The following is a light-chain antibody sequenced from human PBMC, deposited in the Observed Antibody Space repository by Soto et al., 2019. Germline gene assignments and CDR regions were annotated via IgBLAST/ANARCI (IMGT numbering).Light chain of an antibody. CDR1: TGAVTSGYF. CDR2: STN. Sequence: HERSLTLSPGWTVTLTCASSTGAVTSGYFPNWFQQKPVQAPSALIHSTNNKYSWTPARFSGSLLGGKAALTVSGVQPEDEAEYYCLLNYGGAHHFVFGGGTQLT. J-gene: IGLJ3*02. CDR3: LLNYGGAHHFV. V-gene: IGLV7-43*01.